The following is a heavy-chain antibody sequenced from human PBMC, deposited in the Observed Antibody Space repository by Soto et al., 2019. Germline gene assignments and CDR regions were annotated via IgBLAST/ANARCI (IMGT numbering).Heavy chain of an antibody. D-gene: IGHD6-13*01. J-gene: IGHJ5*02. CDR1: GGSISSGGYY. V-gene: IGHV4-31*03. Sequence: LSLTCTVSGGSISSGGYYWSWIRQHPGKGLEWIGYIYYSGSTYYNPSLKSRVTISVDTSKNQFSLKLSSVTAADTAVYYCAREAGIAAAGTGMRFDPWGQGTLVTVSS. CDR2: IYYSGST. CDR3: AREAGIAAAGTGMRFDP.